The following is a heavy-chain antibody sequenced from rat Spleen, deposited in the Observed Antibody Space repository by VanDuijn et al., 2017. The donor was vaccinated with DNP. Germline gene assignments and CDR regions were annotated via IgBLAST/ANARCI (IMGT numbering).Heavy chain of an antibody. Sequence: EVQLQESGPGLVKPSQSLSLTCSVTGYSITSSYRWNWIRKFPGNKMEWIGHISYSGSTNYNPSLKRRISITRDTSKNQFFLQLNSVSTEDTATYYCARWVWYFDYWGQGVIVTVSS. V-gene: IGHV3-1*01. J-gene: IGHJ2*01. CDR1: GYSITSSY. CDR3: ARWVWYFDY. CDR2: ISYSGST.